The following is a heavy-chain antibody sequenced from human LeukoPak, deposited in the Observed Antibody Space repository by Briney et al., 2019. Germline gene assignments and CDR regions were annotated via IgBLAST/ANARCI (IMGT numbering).Heavy chain of an antibody. J-gene: IGHJ4*02. Sequence: ASVKVSCKASGYTFTRHYMNWVRQAPGQGLEWMGKINPSSGGTGYAQKFQGRVTMTRDTSTSTVYMELSRLTSDDTAVYYCARDRYSYYLEYWGQGTLVTVSS. CDR1: GYTFTRHY. D-gene: IGHD2-15*01. CDR3: ARDRYSYYLEY. V-gene: IGHV1-46*01. CDR2: INPSSGGT.